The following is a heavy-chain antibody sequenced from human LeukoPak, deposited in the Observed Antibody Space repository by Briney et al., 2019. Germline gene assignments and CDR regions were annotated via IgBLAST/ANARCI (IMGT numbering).Heavy chain of an antibody. J-gene: IGHJ4*02. D-gene: IGHD5-18*01. V-gene: IGHV3-30*18. CDR1: GFTFSTYG. CDR2: ISYDGSNK. Sequence: GGSLRLSCATSGFTFSTYGMHWVRQAPGKGLEWVAVISYDGSNKYYADSVKGRFTISRDNSKNTLYLQMNSLRAEDTAVYYCANSPSTRYGYRFDYWGQGTLVTVSS. CDR3: ANSPSTRYGYRFDY.